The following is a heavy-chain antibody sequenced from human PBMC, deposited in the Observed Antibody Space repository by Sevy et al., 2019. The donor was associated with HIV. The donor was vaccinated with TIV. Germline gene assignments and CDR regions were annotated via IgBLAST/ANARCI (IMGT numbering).Heavy chain of an antibody. D-gene: IGHD5-18*01. J-gene: IGHJ4*02. V-gene: IGHV3-64D*06. CDR1: GFTFSSYA. CDR3: VRLLVDTAMEEDTFDY. CDR2: ISSNGGST. Sequence: GGSLRLSCSASGFTFSSYAMHWVRQAPGKGLEYVSAISSNGGSTYYADSVKGRFTISRDNTKNTLYLQMSRLRAEDTAVYYCVRLLVDTAMEEDTFDYWGQGTLVTVSS.